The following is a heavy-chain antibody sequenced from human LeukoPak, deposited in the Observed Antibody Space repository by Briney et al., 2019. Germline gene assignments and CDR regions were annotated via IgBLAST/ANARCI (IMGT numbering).Heavy chain of an antibody. CDR2: FDPEDGET. CDR1: GYTLTELS. CDR3: AHGNYARGGAYFDY. D-gene: IGHD1-7*01. J-gene: IGHJ4*02. V-gene: IGHV1-24*01. Sequence: ASVRVSCKVSGYTLTELSMHWVRQAPGKGLEWMGGFDPEDGETIYAQKFQGRVTMTEDTSTDTAYMELSSLRSEDTAAYYCAHGNYARGGAYFDYWGQGTLVTVSS.